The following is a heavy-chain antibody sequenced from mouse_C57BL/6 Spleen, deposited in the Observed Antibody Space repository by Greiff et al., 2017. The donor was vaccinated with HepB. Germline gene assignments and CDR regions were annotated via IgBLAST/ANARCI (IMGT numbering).Heavy chain of an antibody. J-gene: IGHJ4*01. V-gene: IGHV10-3*01. D-gene: IGHD2-5*01. CDR2: IRSKSSNYAT. CDR3: VRGEDSNPSLAMDY. CDR1: GFTFNTYA. Sequence: EVQGVESGGGLVQPKGSLKLSCAASGFTFNTYAMHWVRQAPGKGLEWVARIRSKSSNYATYYADSVKDRFTISRDDSQSMLYLQMNNLKTEDTAMYYCVRGEDSNPSLAMDYWGQGTSVTVSS.